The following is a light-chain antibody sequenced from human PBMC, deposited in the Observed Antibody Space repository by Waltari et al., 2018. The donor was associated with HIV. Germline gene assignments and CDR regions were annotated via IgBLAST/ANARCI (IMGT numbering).Light chain of an antibody. J-gene: IGLJ2*01. Sequence: RDVGAYNFVSWYQQHPGQAPKLIIYGVNQRPSGVPDRFSGSKSGNTASLTVSGLQADDEADYYCSSYAGPNHLLFGGGTRLTVL. CDR3: SSYAGPNHLL. V-gene: IGLV2-8*01. CDR1: RDVGAYNF. CDR2: GVN.